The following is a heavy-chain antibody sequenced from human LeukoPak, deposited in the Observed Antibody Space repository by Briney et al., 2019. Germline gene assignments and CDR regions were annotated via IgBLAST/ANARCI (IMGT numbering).Heavy chain of an antibody. D-gene: IGHD2-2*01. CDR1: GFTVSSNY. CDR3: ARGGVVPTRTYYYSYYMDV. J-gene: IGHJ6*03. V-gene: IGHV3-53*01. Sequence: GGSPRLSCAASGFTVSSNYMSWVRQAPGKGLEWVSVIYSGDSTYYADSVKGRFTISRDNSKNTLYLQMNSLRAEDTAVYYCARGGVVPTRTYYYSYYMDVWGKGTTVTVSS. CDR2: IYSGDST.